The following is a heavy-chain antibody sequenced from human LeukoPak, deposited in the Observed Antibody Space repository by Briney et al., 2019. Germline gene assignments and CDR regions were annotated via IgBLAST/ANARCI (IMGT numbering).Heavy chain of an antibody. V-gene: IGHV3-7*03. CDR1: GFILSSYW. D-gene: IGHD2-2*01. Sequence: GQSLRLSCAASGFILSSYWVSWVRQAHGKGRGWVANMKQDGSEKYYMDVVKGRFTISRDNAKNSLYLQVNSVRGEDRAVYYCAREKVRQSGMDVWGQGTTVTVSS. CDR2: MKQDGSEK. CDR3: AREKVRQSGMDV. J-gene: IGHJ6*02.